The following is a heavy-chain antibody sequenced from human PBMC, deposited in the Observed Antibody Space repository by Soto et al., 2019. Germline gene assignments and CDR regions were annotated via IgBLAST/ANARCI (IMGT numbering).Heavy chain of an antibody. J-gene: IGHJ6*02. D-gene: IGHD3-3*01. CDR2: IWYDGSNK. V-gene: IGHV3-33*01. Sequence: GGSLRLSCAASGFTFSSYGMHWVRQAPGKGLEWVAVIWYDGSNKYYADSVKGRFTISRDNSKNTLYLQMNSLRAEDTAVYYCARGMYYDFWSGYSLTKDYYGMDVWGQGTTVTV. CDR3: ARGMYYDFWSGYSLTKDYYGMDV. CDR1: GFTFSSYG.